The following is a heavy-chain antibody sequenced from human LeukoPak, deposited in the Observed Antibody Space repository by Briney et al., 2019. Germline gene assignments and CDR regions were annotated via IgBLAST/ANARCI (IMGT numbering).Heavy chain of an antibody. Sequence: ASVKVSCKASGYTFTSYAMHWVRQAPGQRLEWMGWINAGNGNTKYSQEFQGRVTITRDTSASTAYMELSSLRFEDMAVYYCARGYRDAFDIWGQGTMVTVSS. CDR2: INAGNGNT. D-gene: IGHD3-16*02. CDR3: ARGYRDAFDI. V-gene: IGHV1-3*03. CDR1: GYTFTSYA. J-gene: IGHJ3*02.